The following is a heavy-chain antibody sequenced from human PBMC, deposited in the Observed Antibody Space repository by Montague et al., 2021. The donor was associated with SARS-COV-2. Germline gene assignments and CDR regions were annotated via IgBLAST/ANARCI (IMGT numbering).Heavy chain of an antibody. J-gene: IGHJ6*02. Sequence: SETLSLTCAVYGGSFSNHYWSWIRQSPGKGLEWIGESNESGSTNYNPSLKSRVTISVDTSKNQFSLNLKSVTAADTAVYYCARIPFGYYGMDVWGQGTTVTVSS. CDR2: SNESGST. CDR1: GGSFSNHY. CDR3: ARIPFGYYGMDV. V-gene: IGHV4-34*01. D-gene: IGHD3-16*01.